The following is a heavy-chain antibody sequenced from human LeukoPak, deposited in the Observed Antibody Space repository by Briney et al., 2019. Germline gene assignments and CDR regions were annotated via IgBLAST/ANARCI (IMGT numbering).Heavy chain of an antibody. CDR1: GGTFSSYA. CDR2: IIPILGIA. V-gene: IGHV1-69*04. D-gene: IGHD5-18*01. CDR3: ARAREPRGYSYGALPEDY. Sequence: ASVKVSCKASGGTFSSYAISWVRQAPGQGLEWMGRIIPILGIANYAQKFQGRVTITADKSTSTAYMELSSLRSEDTAVYYCARAREPRGYSYGALPEDYWGQGTLVTVSS. J-gene: IGHJ4*02.